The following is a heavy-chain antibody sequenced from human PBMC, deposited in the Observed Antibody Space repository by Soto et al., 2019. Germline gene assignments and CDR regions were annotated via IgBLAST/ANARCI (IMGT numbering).Heavy chain of an antibody. CDR3: ARMGYGYSYGPSDAFDI. CDR1: GFTFSSYS. Sequence: PGGSLRLSCAASGFTFSSYSMNWVRQAPGKGLEWVSSISSSSSYIYYADSVKGRFTISRDNAKNSLYLQMNSLRAEDTAVYYCARMGYGYSYGPSDAFDIWGQGTMVTVSS. D-gene: IGHD5-18*01. CDR2: ISSSSSYI. V-gene: IGHV3-21*01. J-gene: IGHJ3*02.